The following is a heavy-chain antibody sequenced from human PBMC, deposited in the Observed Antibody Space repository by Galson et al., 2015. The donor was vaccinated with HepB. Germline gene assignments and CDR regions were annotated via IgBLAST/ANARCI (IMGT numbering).Heavy chain of an antibody. V-gene: IGHV4-59*01. J-gene: IGHJ5*02. CDR2: IYHSGST. CDR1: GGSISSYF. Sequence: LTCTVSGGSISSYFWSWIRQPPGKGLEWIAYIYHSGSTDYNPSLKSRVAISIDTSKNHFSLKLKSVTAADTAVYYCVRGSRGWFDPWGQGTLVTVSS. D-gene: IGHD3-10*01. CDR3: VRGSRGWFDP.